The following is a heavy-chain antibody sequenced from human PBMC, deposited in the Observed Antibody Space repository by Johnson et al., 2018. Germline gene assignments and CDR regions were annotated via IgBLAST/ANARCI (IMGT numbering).Heavy chain of an antibody. CDR3: AKDSSGYLSNFQH. Sequence: VQLVQSGGGLVQPGWSLRLSCAASGFTFDDYAMHWVRQAPGKGLEWVSGISWNSGSIGYADSVKGRFTISRDNAKNSLSLQMNSLRAEDTALYYCAKDSSGYLSNFQHWGQGTLVTVSS. D-gene: IGHD3-22*01. CDR2: ISWNSGSI. V-gene: IGHV3-9*01. J-gene: IGHJ1*01. CDR1: GFTFDDYA.